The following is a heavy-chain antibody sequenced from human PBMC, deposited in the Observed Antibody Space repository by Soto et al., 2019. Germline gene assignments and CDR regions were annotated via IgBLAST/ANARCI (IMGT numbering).Heavy chain of an antibody. CDR3: ARDIDY. Sequence: GGSLRLSCAASGFIVSTIYMSWVRQAPGKGLEWVSTIYADGRTYYADSVKGRFTMSRDDVKNTLFLQMNSLRVEDTAVYYCARDIDYCGRGPLVTAPS. CDR2: IYADGRT. J-gene: IGHJ4*02. V-gene: IGHV3-66*01. CDR1: GFIVSTIY.